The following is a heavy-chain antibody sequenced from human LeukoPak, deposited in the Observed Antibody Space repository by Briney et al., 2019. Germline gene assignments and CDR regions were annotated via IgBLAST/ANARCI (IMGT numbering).Heavy chain of an antibody. D-gene: IGHD3-22*01. CDR2: IYYSGST. J-gene: IGHJ4*02. CDR3: ARLDSSGYLRD. V-gene: IGHV4-59*08. CDR1: GGSISSNY. Sequence: PSETLSLTCTVSGGSISSNYWSWIRQPPGKGLEWIGYIYYSGSTKYNPSLKSRVTISVDPSKNQFSLKLSSVTAADTAVYYCARLDSSGYLRDWGQGTLVTVSS.